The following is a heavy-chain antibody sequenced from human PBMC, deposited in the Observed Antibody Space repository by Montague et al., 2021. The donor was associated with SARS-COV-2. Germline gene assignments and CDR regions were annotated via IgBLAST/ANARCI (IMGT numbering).Heavy chain of an antibody. CDR2: IYYSGST. CDR3: ARGGYSGDWDY. Sequence: SETLSLTCTVSGGSISSSSYYWGWIRQPPGKGLEWIGSIYYSGSTYYNPSLKSRVTISVDTSKNQFSLKLSSVTAADTAVYYCARGGYSGDWDYWGQGTLATVSS. V-gene: IGHV4-39*07. J-gene: IGHJ4*02. CDR1: GGSISSSSYY. D-gene: IGHD5-12*01.